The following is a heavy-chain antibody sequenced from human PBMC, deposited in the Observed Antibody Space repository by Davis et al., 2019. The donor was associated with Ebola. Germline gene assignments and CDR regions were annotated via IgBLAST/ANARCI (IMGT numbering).Heavy chain of an antibody. Sequence: GESLKISCAASRFVFRSAWMNWVRQFPGKGLEWVGRIKSKIDGETVDYAEAAKGRFTISRDDSKEMLYLQMNGLRSEDTAVYYCTPVLDYGDYDYYFNYWGQGTLVTVSS. J-gene: IGHJ4*02. CDR1: RFVFRSAW. CDR2: IKSKIDGETV. D-gene: IGHD4-17*01. CDR3: TPVLDYGDYDYYFNY. V-gene: IGHV3-15*07.